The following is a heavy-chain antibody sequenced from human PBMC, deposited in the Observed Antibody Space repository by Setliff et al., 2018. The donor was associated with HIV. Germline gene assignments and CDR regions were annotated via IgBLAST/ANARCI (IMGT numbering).Heavy chain of an antibody. Sequence: SETLSLTCTVSGDSIDDFYWSWIRQPPGQGLEWIGNIYTSGSTNYNPSLKSRVTISVDTSKNQFSLKLSSVTAADTAVYYCARLDCSSSSGFVDYWGQGTLVTVSS. CDR2: IYTSGST. V-gene: IGHV4-4*09. D-gene: IGHD2-2*01. J-gene: IGHJ4*02. CDR1: GDSIDDFY. CDR3: ARLDCSSSSGFVDY.